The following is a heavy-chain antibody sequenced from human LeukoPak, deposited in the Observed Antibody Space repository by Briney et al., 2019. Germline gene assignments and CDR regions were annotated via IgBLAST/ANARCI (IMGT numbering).Heavy chain of an antibody. CDR3: ARDGYYGSGGYLN. Sequence: KPSETLSLTCTVSGGSISSYYWSWIRQPPGKGLVWIGYIYYSGSTNYNPSLKSRVTISVDTSKNQFSLKLSSVTAADTAVYYCARDGYYGSGGYLNWGQGTLVTVSS. CDR1: GGSISSYY. CDR2: IYYSGST. J-gene: IGHJ4*02. D-gene: IGHD3-10*01. V-gene: IGHV4-59*01.